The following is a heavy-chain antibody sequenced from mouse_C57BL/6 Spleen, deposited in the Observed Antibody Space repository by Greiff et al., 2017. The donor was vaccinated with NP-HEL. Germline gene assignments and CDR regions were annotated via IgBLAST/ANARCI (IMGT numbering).Heavy chain of an antibody. CDR1: GYTFTSYG. V-gene: IGHV1-81*01. CDR2: IYPRSGNT. Sequence: VQLQQSGAELARPGASVKLSCKASGYTFTSYGISWVKQRTGQGLEWIGEIYPRSGNTYYNEKFKGKATLTADKSSSTAYMELRSLTSEDSAVYFCARRRAYSNYDGYFDVWGTGTTVTVSS. J-gene: IGHJ1*03. CDR3: ARRRAYSNYDGYFDV. D-gene: IGHD2-5*01.